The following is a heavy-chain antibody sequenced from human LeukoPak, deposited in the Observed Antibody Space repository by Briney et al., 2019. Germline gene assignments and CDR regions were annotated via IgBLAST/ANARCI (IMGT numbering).Heavy chain of an antibody. V-gene: IGHV3-23*01. D-gene: IGHD3-22*01. CDR1: GITLSNYG. CDR2: ISDTGGRT. CDR3: AKRGVVIRVILVGFHKEAYYFDY. J-gene: IGHJ4*02. Sequence: GGSLRLSCAVSGITLSNYGMTWVRQAPGKGLEWVAGISDTGGRTNYADSVKGRFTISRDNPKNTLYLQMNSLRAEDTAVYFCAKRGVVIRVILVGFHKEAYYFDYWGQGTLVTVSS.